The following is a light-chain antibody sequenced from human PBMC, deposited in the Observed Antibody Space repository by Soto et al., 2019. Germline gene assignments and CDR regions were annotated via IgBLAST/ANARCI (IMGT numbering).Light chain of an antibody. CDR1: QGISSY. Sequence: DIQLTQSPSFLSASVGDRVTITCRASQGISSYLAWYQQKPGKAPKLLNYAASNLKSGIQSRFSGSESGTESTLTISCLQPEDCATYYCQQLNSYPFTFGGGTKVEIK. J-gene: IGKJ4*01. CDR3: QQLNSYPFT. V-gene: IGKV1-9*01. CDR2: AAS.